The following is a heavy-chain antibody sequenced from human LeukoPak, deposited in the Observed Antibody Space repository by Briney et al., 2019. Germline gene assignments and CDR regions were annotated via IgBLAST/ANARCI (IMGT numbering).Heavy chain of an antibody. V-gene: IGHV4-31*03. J-gene: IGHJ5*02. CDR2: IYYTGST. D-gene: IGHD6-13*01. Sequence: PSQTLSLTCTVSGGSISSDGYYWSWIRQHPEKGLGWIGFIYYTGSTYYNPSLKSRATISVDTSKNHFSLKLTSVTAADTAVYYCARGTGGAAAADFDPWGQGTLVTVSS. CDR3: ARGTGGAAAADFDP. CDR1: GGSISSDGYY.